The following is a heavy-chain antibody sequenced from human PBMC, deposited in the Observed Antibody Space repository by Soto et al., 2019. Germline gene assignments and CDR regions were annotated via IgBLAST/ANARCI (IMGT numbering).Heavy chain of an antibody. J-gene: IGHJ6*02. V-gene: IGHV1-2*02. D-gene: IGHD2-8*01. CDR1: GYTFTGYY. CDR2: INPNSGGT. CDR3: ARDLGYCTNGVCRKYYYYGMDV. Sequence: VKVSCKASGYTFTGYYMHWVRQAPGQGLEWMGWINPNSGGTNYAQKFQGRVTMTRDTSISTAYMELSRLRSDDTAVYYCARDLGYCTNGVCRKYYYYGMDVWGQGTTVTVSS.